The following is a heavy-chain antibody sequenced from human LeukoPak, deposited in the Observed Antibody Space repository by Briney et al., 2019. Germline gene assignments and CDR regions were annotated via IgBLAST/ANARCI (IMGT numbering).Heavy chain of an antibody. CDR1: GGSISPYY. CDR2: IYNTGST. J-gene: IGHJ4*02. CDR3: ARDRTVTTPEA. D-gene: IGHD4-17*01. Sequence: PSETLSLTCTVSGGSISPYYWSWLRQPPGKGLEWIGYIYNTGSTNYNPSLNSRVTISVDTSKNQLSLKLSSVTAADTAVYYCARDRTVTTPEAWGQGTLVTVSS. V-gene: IGHV4-59*01.